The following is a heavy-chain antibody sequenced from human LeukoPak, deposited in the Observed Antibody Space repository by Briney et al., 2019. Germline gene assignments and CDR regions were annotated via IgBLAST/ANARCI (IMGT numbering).Heavy chain of an antibody. CDR1: GFTFSSYS. D-gene: IGHD3-22*01. Sequence: GGSLRLSCAASGFTFSSYSMNWVRQAPGKGLEWVSSISSSSSYIYYADSVKGRFTISRDNAKNSLYLQMNSLRAEDTAVYYCVRDWDYYDSSGYYPAVDYWGQGTLVTVSS. V-gene: IGHV3-21*01. CDR3: VRDWDYYDSSGYYPAVDY. J-gene: IGHJ4*02. CDR2: ISSSSSYI.